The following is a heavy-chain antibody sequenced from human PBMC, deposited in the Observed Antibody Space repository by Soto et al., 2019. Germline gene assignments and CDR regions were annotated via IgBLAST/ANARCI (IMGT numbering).Heavy chain of an antibody. V-gene: IGHV4-34*01. CDR1: GGSFSGYY. CDR2: INHSGST. J-gene: IGHJ4*02. Sequence: QVQLQQWGAGLLKPSETLSLTCAVYGGSFSGYYWSWIRQPPGKGLEWIGEINHSGSTNYNPSLKSRVTISVDTSQKQFSLKLSSVTAADTAVYYCARVHCSSTSCYVLNYFDYWGQGTLVTVFS. CDR3: ARVHCSSTSCYVLNYFDY. D-gene: IGHD2-2*01.